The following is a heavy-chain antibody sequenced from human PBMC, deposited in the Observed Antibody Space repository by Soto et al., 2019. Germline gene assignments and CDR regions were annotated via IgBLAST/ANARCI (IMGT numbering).Heavy chain of an antibody. CDR1: GFTFSSYG. Sequence: GGSLRLSCAASGFTFSSYGMHWVRQAPGKGLEWVAVIWYDGSNKDYADTGKGRFTISRNNSKNTQYLQMSSLRAEDTAVYYCARGFSAGKGSPPDFWGQGSLVTVSS. D-gene: IGHD6-13*01. V-gene: IGHV3-33*01. J-gene: IGHJ4*02. CDR3: ARGFSAGKGSPPDF. CDR2: IWYDGSNK.